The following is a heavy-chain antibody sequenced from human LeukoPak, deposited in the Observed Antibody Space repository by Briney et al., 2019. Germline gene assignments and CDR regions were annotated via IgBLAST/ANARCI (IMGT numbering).Heavy chain of an antibody. J-gene: IGHJ3*02. V-gene: IGHV3-30-3*01. D-gene: IGHD1-1*01. CDR3: ARDPNLEYDAFDI. CDR1: GFTFSSYA. CDR2: ISYDGSNK. Sequence: GGSLRLSCAASGFTFSSYAMHWVRQAPGKGLEWVAVISYDGSNKYYADSVKGRFTISRDNSKNTLYLQMNSLRAEDTAVYYCARDPNLEYDAFDIWDQGTMVTVSS.